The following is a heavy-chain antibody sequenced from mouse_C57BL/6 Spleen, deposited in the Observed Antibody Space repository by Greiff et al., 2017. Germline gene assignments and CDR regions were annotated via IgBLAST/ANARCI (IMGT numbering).Heavy chain of an antibody. CDR2: IYPGSGST. J-gene: IGHJ1*03. CDR1: GYTFTSYW. V-gene: IGHV1-55*01. CDR3: ARLPYYGSSYWYFDV. D-gene: IGHD1-1*01. Sequence: QVQLQQPGAELVKPGASVKMSCKASGYTFTSYWITWVKQRPGQGLVWIGDIYPGSGSTNYNEKFKSKATLTVDTSSSTAYMQLSSLTSEDSAVYYCARLPYYGSSYWYFDVWGTGTTVTVSS.